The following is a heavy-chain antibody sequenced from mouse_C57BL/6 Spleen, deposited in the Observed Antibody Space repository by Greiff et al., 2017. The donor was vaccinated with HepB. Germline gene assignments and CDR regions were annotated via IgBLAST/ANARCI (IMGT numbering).Heavy chain of an antibody. D-gene: IGHD1-1*01. CDR1: GFTFSSYA. CDR3: ARDLGTTVVANDY. J-gene: IGHJ2*01. Sequence: EVNLVESGGGLVKPGGSLKLSCAASGFTFSSYAMSWVRQTPEKRLEWVATISDGGSYTYYPDNVKGRFTISRDNAKNNLYLQMSHLKSEDTAMYYCARDLGTTVVANDYWGQGTTLTVSS. V-gene: IGHV5-4*01. CDR2: ISDGGSYT.